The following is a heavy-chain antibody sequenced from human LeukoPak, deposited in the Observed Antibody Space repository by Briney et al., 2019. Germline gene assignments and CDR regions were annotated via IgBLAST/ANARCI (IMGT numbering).Heavy chain of an antibody. V-gene: IGHV4-39*01. Sequence: SETLSLTCTVSGGSIRSSSYYWGWIRQPPGKGLEWIGSIYYSGSTYYNASLKSRVTISVDTSKNQFSLKVSSVTAADTAVYYCATGDPYYFDFWGQGTLVTVSS. CDR2: IYYSGST. D-gene: IGHD7-27*01. CDR3: ATGDPYYFDF. CDR1: GGSIRSSSYY. J-gene: IGHJ4*02.